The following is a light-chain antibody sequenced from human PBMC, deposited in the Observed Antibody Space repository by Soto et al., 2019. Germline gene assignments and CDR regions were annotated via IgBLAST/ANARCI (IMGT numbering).Light chain of an antibody. J-gene: IGLJ2*01. CDR3: SSYAGRNIVL. Sequence: QSALTQPPSASGSPGQSVTIACTGTSNDVGGYKYVSWYQQHPGKAPKLMIYEVNKRPSGVPDRFSGSKSGHTASLTVSGLQADDEADYFCSSYAGRNIVLFGGGTKVTVL. V-gene: IGLV2-8*01. CDR2: EVN. CDR1: SNDVGGYKY.